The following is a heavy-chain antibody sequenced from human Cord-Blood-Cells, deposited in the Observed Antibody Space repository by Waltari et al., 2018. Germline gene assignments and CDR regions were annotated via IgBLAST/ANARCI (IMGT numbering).Heavy chain of an antibody. CDR2: MNPNSGNT. CDR1: GYTFTSFD. J-gene: IGHJ3*02. V-gene: IGHV1-8*03. CDR3: ARVSPGRAFDI. Sequence: QVQLVQSGAEVKKPGASVKASCKASGYTFTSFDIYWVRQATGQGLEWMGLMNPNSGNTGYAQKFQGRVTITRNTSISTAYMELSSLRSEDTAVYYCARVSPGRAFDIWGQGTMVTVSS.